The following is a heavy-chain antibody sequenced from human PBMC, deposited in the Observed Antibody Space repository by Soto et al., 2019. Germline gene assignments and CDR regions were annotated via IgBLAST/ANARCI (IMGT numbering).Heavy chain of an antibody. CDR3: ARGPPETYNWNYPPNWFDP. V-gene: IGHV3-21*01. CDR1: GFTFSSYS. Sequence: GGSLRLSCAASGFTFSSYSMNWVRQAPGKGLEWVSSISSSSSYIYYADSVKGRFTISRDNAKNSLYLQMNSLRAEDTAVYYCARGPPETYNWNYPPNWFDPWGQGTMVTVYS. J-gene: IGHJ5*02. CDR2: ISSSSSYI. D-gene: IGHD1-7*01.